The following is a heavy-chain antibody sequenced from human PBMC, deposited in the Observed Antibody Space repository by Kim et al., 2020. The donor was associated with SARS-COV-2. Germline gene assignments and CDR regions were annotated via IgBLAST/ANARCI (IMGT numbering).Heavy chain of an antibody. D-gene: IGHD4-17*01. CDR3: AREYGDYVDAFDI. Sequence: PPPRSRVTLSVDPSKNQFSLKRSSVTAADTAVYYCAREYGDYVDAFDIWGQGTMVTVSS. V-gene: IGHV4-31*02. J-gene: IGHJ3*02.